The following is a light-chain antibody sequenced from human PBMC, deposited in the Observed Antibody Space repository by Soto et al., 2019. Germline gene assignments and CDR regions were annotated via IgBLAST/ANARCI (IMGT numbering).Light chain of an antibody. J-gene: IGLJ3*02. V-gene: IGLV1-40*01. CDR2: GDT. CDR1: SSNIGAGYD. CDR3: QSFDSSLSGWL. Sequence: QSVLTQPPAVSGAPGQRVTISCTGSSSNIGAGYDVHWYQQLPGTAPKLLISGDTNRPSGVPDRLSGYKSGTSASLAITGLRDEDEADYYCQSFDSSLSGWLFGGGTKVTVL.